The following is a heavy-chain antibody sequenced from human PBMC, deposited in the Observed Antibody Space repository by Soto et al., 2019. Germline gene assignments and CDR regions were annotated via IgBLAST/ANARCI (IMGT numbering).Heavy chain of an antibody. V-gene: IGHV4-39*01. Sequence: SETLSLTCTVSGGSMSSFACYWGWIRQPPGKGLEWIGSILYSGSTYYNTSLKSRVVISMDTSKNQFSLKLRSVTATDTAVYYCVRPETTAIEYFHHWGHGTLVT. CDR2: ILYSGST. J-gene: IGHJ1*01. D-gene: IGHD4-17*01. CDR3: VRPETTAIEYFHH. CDR1: GGSMSSFACY.